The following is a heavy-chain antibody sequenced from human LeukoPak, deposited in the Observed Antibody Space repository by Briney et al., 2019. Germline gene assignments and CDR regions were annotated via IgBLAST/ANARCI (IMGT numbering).Heavy chain of an antibody. J-gene: IGHJ6*04. V-gene: IGHV4-59*01. Sequence: PSETLPLNCTVSGGSISSYYWIWIRQPPGKELEWIGYIYYSGSTNYNTSLKSRVTMSVDTSKNEFSLKLNSVTAADTAVYYCARSSHRGYYYGMDVWGEGRTVTVSS. CDR1: GGSISSYY. CDR3: ARSSHRGYYYGMDV. CDR2: IYYSGST.